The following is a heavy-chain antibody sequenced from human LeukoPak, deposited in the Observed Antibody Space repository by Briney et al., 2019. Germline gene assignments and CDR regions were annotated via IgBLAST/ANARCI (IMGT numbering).Heavy chain of an antibody. J-gene: IGHJ4*02. D-gene: IGHD3-22*01. V-gene: IGHV3-23*01. CDR3: VKGSGSSGYYPLNY. CDR2: VTDSGDKV. CDR1: GFTFSSYA. Sequence: GGSLRLSCAASGFTFSSYAMTWVRQAPGKGLERVSAVTDSGDKVFYADSVKGRFTISRDNSKNTLYLQMSSLRVEDTAVYYCVKGSGSSGYYPLNYWGQGTLVTVSS.